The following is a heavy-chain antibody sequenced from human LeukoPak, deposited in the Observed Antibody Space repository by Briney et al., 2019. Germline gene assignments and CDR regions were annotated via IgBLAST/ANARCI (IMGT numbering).Heavy chain of an antibody. CDR3: VSCGTTTCIIRFDH. D-gene: IGHD2-2*01. V-gene: IGHV3-7*01. CDR2: IKEDGSEK. Sequence: GGSLRLSCAASGFTFSRYWMNWVRQARGKGREGVASIKEDGSEKSYVDSVKGRFTISRDNAKNALYLQMNSLRAEDTAVYYCVSCGTTTCIIRFDHWGQGTLVTVSS. J-gene: IGHJ4*02. CDR1: GFTFSRYW.